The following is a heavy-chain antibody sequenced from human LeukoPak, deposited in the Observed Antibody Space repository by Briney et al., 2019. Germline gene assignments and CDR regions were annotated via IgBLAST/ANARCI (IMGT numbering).Heavy chain of an antibody. CDR3: AKEMGYNWNPNDFDY. CDR1: GLTFSDYW. Sequence: GGSLRLACAASGLTFSDYWMSWVRQAPGKGLEWVAIIKQDGSEKFYVDSVKGRFSISRDNAKNSLYLQMNSLRAEDTAVYYCAKEMGYNWNPNDFDYWGQGTLVTVSS. CDR2: IKQDGSEK. D-gene: IGHD1-20*01. V-gene: IGHV3-7*03. J-gene: IGHJ4*02.